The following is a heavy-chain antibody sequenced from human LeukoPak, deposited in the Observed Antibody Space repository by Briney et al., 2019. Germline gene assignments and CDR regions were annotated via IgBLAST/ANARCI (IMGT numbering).Heavy chain of an antibody. J-gene: IGHJ4*02. CDR2: IKQDGSEK. D-gene: IGHD2-2*02. CDR1: GFTFSSYW. CDR3: ARVSRSPSTYNY. Sequence: PGGSLRLSCAASGFTFSSYWMSWVRQAPGKGLEWVATIKQDGSEKYYVDSVKGRFNISRDNAKNSLYLQTTSLRLEYTAVYYCARVSRSPSTYNYWGQGTLVTVSS. V-gene: IGHV3-7*01.